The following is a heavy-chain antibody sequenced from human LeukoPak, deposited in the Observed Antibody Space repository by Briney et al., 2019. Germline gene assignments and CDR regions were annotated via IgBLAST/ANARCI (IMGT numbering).Heavy chain of an antibody. V-gene: IGHV1-69*13. CDR3: ARDLLTADTAMVSDY. CDR1: GGTFSSYA. Sequence: SVTVSCKASGGTFSSYAISWVRQAPGQGLEWMGGIIPIFGTANYAQKFQGRVTITADESTSTAYMELSSLRSEDTAVYYCARDLLTADTAMVSDYWGQGTLVTVSS. CDR2: IIPIFGTA. D-gene: IGHD5-18*01. J-gene: IGHJ4*02.